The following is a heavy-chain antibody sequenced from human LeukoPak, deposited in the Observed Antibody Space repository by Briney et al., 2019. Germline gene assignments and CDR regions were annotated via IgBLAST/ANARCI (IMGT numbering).Heavy chain of an antibody. Sequence: GGSLRLSCAASGFTFSTYWMHWVRQAPGKGLVWVSRMNSDGSTINYADSVKGRFTVSRDNAKNTLFLQMSILGAEDTAVYYCATGGRYYLDNWGQGTLVIVSS. CDR2: MNSDGSTI. CDR3: ATGGRYYLDN. CDR1: GFTFSTYW. J-gene: IGHJ4*02. V-gene: IGHV3-74*01.